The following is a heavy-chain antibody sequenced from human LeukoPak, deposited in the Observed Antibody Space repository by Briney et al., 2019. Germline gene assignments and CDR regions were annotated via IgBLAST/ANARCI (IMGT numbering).Heavy chain of an antibody. J-gene: IGHJ4*02. V-gene: IGHV3-23*01. D-gene: IGHD6-19*01. Sequence: PGGSLRLSCAASRFTLTSYAMGWVRHAQGKGREWVSAISGSGGSTYYADSVKGRFTISRDNSKNTLYLQMNSLRAEDTAVYYCAKASLKQWLPPGPGYWGQGTLVTVSS. CDR2: ISGSGGST. CDR3: AKASLKQWLPPGPGY. CDR1: RFTLTSYA.